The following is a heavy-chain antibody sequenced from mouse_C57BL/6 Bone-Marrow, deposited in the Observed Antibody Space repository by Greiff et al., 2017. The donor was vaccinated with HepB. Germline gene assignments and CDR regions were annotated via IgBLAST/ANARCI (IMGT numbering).Heavy chain of an antibody. CDR3: ARRDDYDFGWAMDY. Sequence: QVQLQQPGAELVRPGTSVQLSCTPSGYTFTSSWTHPVKPRPGQGLEWIGVIDPSDSYTNYNQKCQGQATWTVDTSSSPAYMQRRSLTSEDSAVYYCARRDDYDFGWAMDYWGEGTSVTVSS. V-gene: IGHV1-59*01. J-gene: IGHJ4*01. CDR2: IDPSDSYT. CDR1: GYTFTSSW. D-gene: IGHD2-4*01.